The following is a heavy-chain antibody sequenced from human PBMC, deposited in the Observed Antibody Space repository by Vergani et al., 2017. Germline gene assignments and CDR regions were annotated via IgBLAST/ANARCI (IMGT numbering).Heavy chain of an antibody. CDR2: ISAYNGNT. CDR1: GYTFTSYG. Sequence: QVQLVQSGAEVKKPGASVKVSCKASGYTFTSYGISWVRQAPGQGLEWMGWISAYNGNTNYAQKLQGRVTMTTDTSTSTAYMELRSLRSDDTAVYYCAGDPLRFLEWLLPGTTTEPGMDVWGQGTTVTVSS. V-gene: IGHV1-18*01. J-gene: IGHJ6*02. D-gene: IGHD3-3*01. CDR3: AGDPLRFLEWLLPGTTTEPGMDV.